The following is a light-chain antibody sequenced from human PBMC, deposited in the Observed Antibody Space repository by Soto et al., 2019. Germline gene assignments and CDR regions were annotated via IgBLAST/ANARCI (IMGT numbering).Light chain of an antibody. Sequence: IQMTQSPSSLSASAGDRVTITCQASQDINNHLNWYQQKAGRAPKLLINDASNLETGVPSRFSGSGSGTDFTLTISGLQPEDIATYYCQQYVNALTFGGGTKVDIK. CDR3: QQYVNALT. V-gene: IGKV1-33*01. CDR2: DAS. CDR1: QDINNH. J-gene: IGKJ4*01.